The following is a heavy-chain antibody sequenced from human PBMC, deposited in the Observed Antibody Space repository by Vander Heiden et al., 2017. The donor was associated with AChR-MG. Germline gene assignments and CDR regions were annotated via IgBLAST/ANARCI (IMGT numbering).Heavy chain of an antibody. D-gene: IGHD1-26*01. CDR3: TRGNTVVGAKYYFDY. CDR1: GSTIGDYA. J-gene: IGHJ4*02. CDR2: VRSRAT. V-gene: IGHV3-49*04. Sequence: EVQLAESGGDLVQPGRSLRLSCTASGSTIGDYAMTWVRQAPGKGLEWVGFVRSRATEYAGSVNGRFTISRDDSKSVAYLQLNSLTSEDTAVYYCTRGNTVVGAKYYFDYWGQGTLVTVSS.